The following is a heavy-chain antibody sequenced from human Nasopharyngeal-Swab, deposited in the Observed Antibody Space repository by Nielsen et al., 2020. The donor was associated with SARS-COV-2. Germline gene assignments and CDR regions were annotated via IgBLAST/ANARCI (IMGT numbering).Heavy chain of an antibody. Sequence: GGSLRLSCTASGFTFSGYAMNWVRQAPGEGLQWVAGILGGGSDKFYAESVMGRLTISRDNSKNTLYLQMNSLRAEDTATYYCAKDRLPDGAWDIDYWGQGTLVTVSP. J-gene: IGHJ4*02. CDR2: ILGGGSDK. CDR1: GFTFSGYA. D-gene: IGHD2-21*02. V-gene: IGHV3-23*01. CDR3: AKDRLPDGAWDIDY.